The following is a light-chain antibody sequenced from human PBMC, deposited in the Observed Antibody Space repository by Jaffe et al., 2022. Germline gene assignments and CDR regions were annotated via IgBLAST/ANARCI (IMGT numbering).Light chain of an antibody. CDR2: EDT. Sequence: QSALTQPASVSGSPGQSITISCTGTSSDVGSYNLVSWYQQHPGNTPKFMIYEDTKRPSGVSNRFSGSKSGNTASLTISDLQAEDEADYYCCSYASSGAWVFGGGTKLTVL. V-gene: IGLV2-23*01. CDR3: CSYASSGAWV. J-gene: IGLJ3*02. CDR1: SSDVGSYNL.